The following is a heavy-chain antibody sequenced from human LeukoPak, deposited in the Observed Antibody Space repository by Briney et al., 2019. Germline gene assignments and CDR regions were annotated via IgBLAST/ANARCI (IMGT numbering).Heavy chain of an antibody. D-gene: IGHD4-17*01. J-gene: IGHJ4*02. V-gene: IGHV3-23*01. CDR1: GFTFSSYA. Sequence: GGSLRLSCAASGFTFSSYAMTWVRQAPGKGLEWVSAITASGGSTYYADSVKGRFAISRDNSKNTLYLQMNSLRAEDTAVYYCAKLYGDYGLWGQGTLVTVSS. CDR3: AKLYGDYGL. CDR2: ITASGGST.